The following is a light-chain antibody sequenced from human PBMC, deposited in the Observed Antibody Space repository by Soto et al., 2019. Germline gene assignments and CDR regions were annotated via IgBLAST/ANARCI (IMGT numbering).Light chain of an antibody. Sequence: DIQMTQSPSTLSASVGDTGTITCRASQSISAWLAWYQQKPGKAPKLMIYKASSLESGVPSRFSGSGSGTEFTLTISSLQPDDFATYYCQQYNNYGSWTFGQGTKVEIK. V-gene: IGKV1-5*03. CDR2: KAS. CDR1: QSISAW. CDR3: QQYNNYGSWT. J-gene: IGKJ1*01.